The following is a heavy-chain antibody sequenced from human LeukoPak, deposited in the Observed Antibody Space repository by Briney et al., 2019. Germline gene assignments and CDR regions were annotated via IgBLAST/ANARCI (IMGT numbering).Heavy chain of an antibody. CDR2: IDWDDDK. D-gene: IGHD3-22*01. CDR3: ARIPEVGDSSGSFYFDY. CDR1: GFSLSTSGMC. V-gene: IGHV2-70*11. Sequence: SGPTLVKPTQTLTLTCTFSGFSLSTSGMCVSWIRQPPGKALEWLARIDWDDDKYYSTSLKTRLTISKDTSKNQVVLTMTNMDPVDTATYYCARIPEVGDSSGSFYFDYWGQGTLVTVSS. J-gene: IGHJ4*02.